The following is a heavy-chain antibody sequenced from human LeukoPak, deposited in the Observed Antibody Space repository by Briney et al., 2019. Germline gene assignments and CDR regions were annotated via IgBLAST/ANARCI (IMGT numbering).Heavy chain of an antibody. CDR1: GFTFSSYA. V-gene: IGHV3-30-3*01. CDR2: ISYDGSNK. D-gene: IGHD2-2*01. Sequence: PGGSLRLSCAASGFTFSSYAMHWVRQAPGKGLEWVAVISYDGSNKYYADSVKGRFTISRDNSKNTLYLQMNSLRAEDTAVYYCASTQSPGVVVSAAIDDYWGQGTLVTVSS. J-gene: IGHJ4*02. CDR3: ASTQSPGVVVSAAIDDY.